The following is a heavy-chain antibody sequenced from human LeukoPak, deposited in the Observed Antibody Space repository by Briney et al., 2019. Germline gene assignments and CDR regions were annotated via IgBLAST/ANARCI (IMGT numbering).Heavy chain of an antibody. D-gene: IGHD2-2*01. Sequence: GGSLRLSCAASGFTFSSYWMRWVRQAPGKGLEWVAYIKKDGSEKYSVDSVKGRFTISRDNAKTSLYLQMNSLRAEDTAVYYCARDAYCSTTSCKEYFDLWGRGTLVTVSS. V-gene: IGHV3-7*01. CDR2: IKKDGSEK. CDR1: GFTFSSYW. CDR3: ARDAYCSTTSCKEYFDL. J-gene: IGHJ2*01.